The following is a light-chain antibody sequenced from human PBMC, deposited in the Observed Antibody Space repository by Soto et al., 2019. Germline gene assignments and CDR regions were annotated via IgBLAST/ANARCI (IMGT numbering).Light chain of an antibody. CDR1: QSVSSNF. Sequence: EIVLTQSPGTLSLSPGERATLSCRASQSVSSNFLAWYQQKPGQAPRLLISGASNRATGIPDRFSGSGSGTDSTLTISRLEPEDFAVYYCQQYGSSPRTFGQGTKVDIK. CDR2: GAS. CDR3: QQYGSSPRT. V-gene: IGKV3-20*01. J-gene: IGKJ1*01.